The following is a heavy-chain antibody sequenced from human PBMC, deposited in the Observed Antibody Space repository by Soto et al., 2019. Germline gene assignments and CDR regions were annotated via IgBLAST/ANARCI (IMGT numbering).Heavy chain of an antibody. CDR1: GFTVSSSY. J-gene: IGHJ4*02. D-gene: IGHD6-19*01. CDR3: ARAVAGTHFDY. CDR2: IFSGGST. V-gene: IGHV3-66*01. Sequence: EAQLVESGGGLVQPGGSLRLSCAASGFTVSSSYMSWVRQAPGKELEWVSIIFSGGSTYYADSVKGRFTNFRDNSKSTLYLQMDSLRAADTAVYYCARAVAGTHFDYWGQGTLVTVSS.